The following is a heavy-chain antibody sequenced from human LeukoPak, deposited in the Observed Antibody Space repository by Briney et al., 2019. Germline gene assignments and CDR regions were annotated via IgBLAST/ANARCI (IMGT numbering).Heavy chain of an antibody. CDR2: IYHSGST. D-gene: IGHD3-22*01. V-gene: IGHV4-4*02. J-gene: IGHJ4*02. CDR3: ARGGWNKFDY. Sequence: PSETLSLTCAVSGGSISSSNWWSWVRQPPGKGLEWIGEIYHSGSTNYNPSLKSRVTISVDTSKNQFSPKLSSVTAADTAVYYCARGGWNKFDYWGQGTLVTVSS. CDR1: GGSISSSNW.